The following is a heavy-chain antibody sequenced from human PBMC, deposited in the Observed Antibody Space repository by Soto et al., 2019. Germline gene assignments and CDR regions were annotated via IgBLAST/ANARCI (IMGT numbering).Heavy chain of an antibody. CDR2: TSYDGSNK. D-gene: IGHD3-16*01. CDR3: ARWGTAGGLDV. J-gene: IGHJ1*01. V-gene: IGHV3-30*03. Sequence: QVQLVESGGGGVQPGTSLRLSCVGSGFTFRSYVIHWVRQAPGKGLEWVALTSYDGSNKDYGDSVKGRFTISRDNSRNTVDLQMDSLRREDTALYYCARWGTAGGLDVWGQGTLVSVSS. CDR1: GFTFRSYV.